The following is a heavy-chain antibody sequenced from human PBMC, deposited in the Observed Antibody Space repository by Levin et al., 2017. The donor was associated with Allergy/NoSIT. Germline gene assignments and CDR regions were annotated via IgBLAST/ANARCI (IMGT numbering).Heavy chain of an antibody. CDR2: IFTSGSP. CDR3: ARESYSSDWYGAVIDY. V-gene: IGHV4-4*07. Sequence: SETLSLTCTVSGGSITNYYWSWIRQPAEKGLEWIGRIFTSGSPNYNPSLKSRVTMSLDTSKTQVSLNLRSVTAADTAGYYCARESYSSDWYGAVIDYWGQGTLATVSS. CDR1: GGSITNYY. J-gene: IGHJ4*02. D-gene: IGHD6-19*01.